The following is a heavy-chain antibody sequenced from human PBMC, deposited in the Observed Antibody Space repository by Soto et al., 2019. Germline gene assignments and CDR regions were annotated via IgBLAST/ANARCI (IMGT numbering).Heavy chain of an antibody. Sequence: QITLKESGPMLVKPTQTLTLTCTFSGFSLSTSGVGVGWIRQPPGKALEWLALIYWDDDKRYSPSLKSRLTITKDTSKNQVVLTMTNMDPVDTATYYCAHKDRGGWYFDYWGQGTLVTVSS. D-gene: IGHD3-10*01. V-gene: IGHV2-5*02. CDR3: AHKDRGGWYFDY. CDR1: GFSLSTSGVG. CDR2: IYWDDDK. J-gene: IGHJ4*02.